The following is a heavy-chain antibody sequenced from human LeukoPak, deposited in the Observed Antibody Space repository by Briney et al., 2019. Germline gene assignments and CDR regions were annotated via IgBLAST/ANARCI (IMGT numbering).Heavy chain of an antibody. Sequence: GGSLRLSCAASGFTFSSYWMSWVRQAPGKGLEWVANIKQDGSEKYYVDSVKGRFTISRDNAKNSLYLQMDSLRAEDTAVYYCARLDRANYYGMDVRGQGTTVTVSS. J-gene: IGHJ6*02. CDR3: ARLDRANYYGMDV. D-gene: IGHD1-26*01. CDR1: GFTFSSYW. CDR2: IKQDGSEK. V-gene: IGHV3-7*05.